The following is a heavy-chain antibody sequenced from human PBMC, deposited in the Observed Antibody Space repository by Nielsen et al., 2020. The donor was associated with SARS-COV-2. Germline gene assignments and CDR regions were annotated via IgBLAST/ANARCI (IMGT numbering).Heavy chain of an antibody. J-gene: IGHJ6*02. Sequence: WVRQAPGQGLEWMGIINPSGGSTSYAQKFQGRVTMTRDTSISTAYMELSRLRSDDTAVYYCARVLAYCGGGCYSDYYYYYAMDVWGQGTTVTVSS. CDR3: ARVLAYCGGGCYSDYYYYYAMDV. D-gene: IGHD2-21*02. V-gene: IGHV1-46*01. CDR2: INPSGGST.